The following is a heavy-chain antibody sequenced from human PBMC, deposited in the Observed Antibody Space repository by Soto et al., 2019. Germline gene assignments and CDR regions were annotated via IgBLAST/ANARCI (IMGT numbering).Heavy chain of an antibody. D-gene: IGHD2-15*01. CDR3: THRRCGGGSCYNVFDV. J-gene: IGHJ3*01. CDR2: IYWNDDK. V-gene: IGHV2-5*01. Sequence: QITLKESGPTLVQPTQTLTLTCTFSGFSLSTSGEGVGWIRQPPGKALAWLALIYWNDDKRYSPSLKNRLTITKDTSNNQVVLTMTSPDPVDTATYFCTHRRCGGGSCYNVFDVWGQGAVVTVSS. CDR1: GFSLSTSGEG.